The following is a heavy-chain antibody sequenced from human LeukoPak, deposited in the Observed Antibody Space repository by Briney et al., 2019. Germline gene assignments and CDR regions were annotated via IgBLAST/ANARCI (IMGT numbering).Heavy chain of an antibody. CDR1: GFTFSSYW. CDR3: AKSGHSYCTGGSCYSGYMDV. J-gene: IGHJ6*03. CDR2: IKQDGSEK. Sequence: GGSLRLSCAASGFTFSSYWMSWVRQAPGKGLEWVANIKQDGSEKYYVDSVKGRFTISRDNAKNSLYLQMTSLRPEDMALYYCAKSGHSYCTGGSCYSGYMDVWGKGTTVTVSS. V-gene: IGHV3-7*03. D-gene: IGHD2-15*01.